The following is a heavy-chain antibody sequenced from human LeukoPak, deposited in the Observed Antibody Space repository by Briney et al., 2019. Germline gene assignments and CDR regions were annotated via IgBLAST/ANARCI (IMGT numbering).Heavy chain of an antibody. J-gene: IGHJ4*02. CDR2: IWYDGSNK. CDR1: GFTFSSYG. D-gene: IGHD6-19*01. CDR3: ARKSIAVADAFDY. Sequence: GGSLRLSCAASGFTFSSYGMHWVRQAPGKGLEWVAVIWYDGSNKYYADSVKGRFTISRDNAKNTLYLQMNSLRAEDTAVYYCARKSIAVADAFDYWGQGTLVTVSS. V-gene: IGHV3-33*01.